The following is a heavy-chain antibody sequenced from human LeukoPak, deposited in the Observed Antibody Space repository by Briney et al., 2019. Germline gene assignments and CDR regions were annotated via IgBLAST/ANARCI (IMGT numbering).Heavy chain of an antibody. CDR1: GYTFTSYY. CDR3: ARARDTYYYDSSGYLALDY. J-gene: IGHJ4*02. V-gene: IGHV1-46*01. Sequence: ASVEVSCKASGYTFTSYYMHWVRQAPGQGLEWMGIINPSGGSTSYAQKFQGRVTMTRDTSTSTVYMELSSLRSEDTAVYYCARARDTYYYDSSGYLALDYWGQGTLVTVSS. D-gene: IGHD3-22*01. CDR2: INPSGGST.